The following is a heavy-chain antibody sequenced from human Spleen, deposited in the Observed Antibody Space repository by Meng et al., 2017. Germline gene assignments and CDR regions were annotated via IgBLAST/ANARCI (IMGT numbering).Heavy chain of an antibody. D-gene: IGHD3-22*01. CDR3: VRSRQEEDYYDSSGYGFNAFDI. V-gene: IGHV5-51*01. J-gene: IGHJ3*02. CDR2: IYPGDSDT. Sequence: GGSLRLSCKLSGYSFTIYWISWVRQMPGKGLEWMGIIYPGDSDTRYSPSFQAQVTISADKSISTAYLQWSSMKASDTAMYYCVRSRQEEDYYDSSGYGFNAFDIWGQGTMVTVS. CDR1: GYSFTIYW.